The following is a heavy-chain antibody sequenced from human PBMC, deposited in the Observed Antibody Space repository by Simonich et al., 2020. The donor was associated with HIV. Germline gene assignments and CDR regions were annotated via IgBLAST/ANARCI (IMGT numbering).Heavy chain of an antibody. V-gene: IGHV4-34*01. CDR1: GGSFSGYY. CDR3: ARGGYCSGGSCYPLFSRYGMDV. D-gene: IGHD2-15*01. Sequence: QVQLQQWGAGLLKPSETLSLTCAVYGGSFSGYYWSWIRQPPGKGLEWIGEINHSGNTKYTPSLKSRVTISVDTSKNQFSLKLSSVTAADTAVYYCARGGYCSGGSCYPLFSRYGMDVWGQGTTVTVSS. CDR2: INHSGNT. J-gene: IGHJ6*02.